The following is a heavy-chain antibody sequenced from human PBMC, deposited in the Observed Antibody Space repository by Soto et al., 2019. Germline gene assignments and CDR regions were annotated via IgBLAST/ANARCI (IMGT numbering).Heavy chain of an antibody. CDR3: ARLSILLWPRFDS. Sequence: SVKVSCKASGGTFSSYAISWVRQAPGQGLEWMGGIIPIFGTANYAQKFQGRVTITADESTSTAYMELSSLTAADTAVYFCARLSILLWPRFDSWGQGTLVTVSS. CDR2: IIPIFGTA. D-gene: IGHD5-18*01. J-gene: IGHJ4*02. CDR1: GGTFSSYA. V-gene: IGHV1-69*01.